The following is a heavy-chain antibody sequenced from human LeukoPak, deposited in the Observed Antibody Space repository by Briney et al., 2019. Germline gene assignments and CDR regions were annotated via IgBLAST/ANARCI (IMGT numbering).Heavy chain of an antibody. CDR2: IKSKTDGGTT. CDR3: TTEGFLEWLSRGRGGFYYYGMDV. CDR1: GFTFSNAW. V-gene: IGHV3-15*01. D-gene: IGHD3-3*01. J-gene: IGHJ6*02. Sequence: PGGSLRLSCAASGFTFSNAWMSWVRQAPGKGLEWVGRIKSKTDGGTTDYAAPVKGRFTISRDDSKNTLYLQMNSLTTEDAAVYYCTTEGFLEWLSRGRGGFYYYGMDVWGQETTVTVSS.